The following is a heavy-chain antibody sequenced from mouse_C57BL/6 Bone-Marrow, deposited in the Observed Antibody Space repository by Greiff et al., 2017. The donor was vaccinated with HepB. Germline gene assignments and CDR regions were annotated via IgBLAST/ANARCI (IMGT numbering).Heavy chain of an antibody. J-gene: IGHJ4*01. CDR1: GYTFTSYC. V-gene: IGHV1-59*01. CDR2: IDPSDSYT. D-gene: IGHD1-1*01. Sequence: VQLQQSGPELVKPGTSVKLSCKASGYTFTSYCMHWVKQRPGQGLEWIGVIDPSDSYTNYNQKFKGKATLTVDTSSSTAYMQLSSLTSEDSAVYYCARRGVTTVVDYYAMDYWGQGTSVTVSS. CDR3: ARRGVTTVVDYYAMDY.